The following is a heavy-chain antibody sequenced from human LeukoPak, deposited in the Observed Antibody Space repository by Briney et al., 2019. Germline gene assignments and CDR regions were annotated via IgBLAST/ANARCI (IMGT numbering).Heavy chain of an antibody. CDR2: MYGDMRDI. CDR1: GLTFSNSW. Sequence: PGGSLRLSCEASGLTFSNSWMHWVRQIPGKGLVWVSRMYGDMRDISYADSVKGRFTISRDNAKNTVYLQMNSLRGEDTAVYYCARGLGLRGSTWGQGTLVTVSS. CDR3: ARGLGLRGST. J-gene: IGHJ5*02. V-gene: IGHV3-74*01. D-gene: IGHD5-12*01.